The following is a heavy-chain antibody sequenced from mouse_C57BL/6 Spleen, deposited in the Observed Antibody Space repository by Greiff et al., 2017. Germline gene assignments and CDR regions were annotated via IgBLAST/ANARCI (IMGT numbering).Heavy chain of an antibody. J-gene: IGHJ2*01. Sequence: QVQLQQPGAELVKPGASVKMSCKASGYTFTSYWFTWVKQRPGQGLVWIGDIYPGSGSTNYNEKFKSKATLTVDTSSSTAYMQLSSLTSEDSAVYYCARGSLIYYENYWGQGTTLTVSS. CDR2: IYPGSGST. CDR1: GYTFTSYW. D-gene: IGHD2-4*01. V-gene: IGHV1-55*01. CDR3: ARGSLIYYENY.